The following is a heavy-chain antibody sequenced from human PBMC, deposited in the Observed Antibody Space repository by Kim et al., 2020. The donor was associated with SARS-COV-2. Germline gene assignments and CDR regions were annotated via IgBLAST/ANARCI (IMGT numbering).Heavy chain of an antibody. J-gene: IGHJ3*02. CDR2: IGTAGDT. CDR1: GFTFSSYD. Sequence: GGSLRLSCAASGFTFSSYDMHWVRQATGKGLEWVSAIGTAGDTYYPGSVKGRFTISRENAKNSLYLQMNSLRAGDTAVYYCARASTNYDSSGYYYMAFDIWGQGTMVTVSS. D-gene: IGHD3-22*01. V-gene: IGHV3-13*01. CDR3: ARASTNYDSSGYYYMAFDI.